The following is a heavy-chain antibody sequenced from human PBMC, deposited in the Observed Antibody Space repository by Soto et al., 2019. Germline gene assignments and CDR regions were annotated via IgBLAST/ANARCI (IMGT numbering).Heavy chain of an antibody. CDR2: IIPIFGTA. J-gene: IGHJ2*01. V-gene: IGHV1-69*06. CDR1: EDTFRNYA. Sequence: QVELVQSGAEVQKPGSSVKVSCQASEDTFRNYAISWVRQAPGQGLEWMGGIIPIFGTANYAQKFQGRVTITADTSANTVYLELSSLRSEDTAVYYCASTTYDSSAYYYWYLGLWGRGTLVTVSS. CDR3: ASTTYDSSAYYYWYLGL. D-gene: IGHD3-22*01.